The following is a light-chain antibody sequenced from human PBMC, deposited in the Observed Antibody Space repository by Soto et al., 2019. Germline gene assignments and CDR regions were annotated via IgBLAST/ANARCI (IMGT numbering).Light chain of an antibody. CDR3: QQYNNWPWT. CDR1: QSVSSN. J-gene: IGKJ1*01. V-gene: IGKV3-15*01. CDR2: GAS. Sequence: EIVMTQSPATLSVSPGERATLSCRASQSVSSNLAWYQQKPGQAHRLLIYGASTRATGIPARFSGSGSGTEFTLTISSLQSEDFAVYYCQQYNNWPWTFGQGTKV.